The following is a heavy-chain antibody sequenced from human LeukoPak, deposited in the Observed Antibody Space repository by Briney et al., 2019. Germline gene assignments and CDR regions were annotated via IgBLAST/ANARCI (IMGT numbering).Heavy chain of an antibody. J-gene: IGHJ4*02. CDR2: INHSGST. D-gene: IGHD2-8*01. V-gene: IGHV4-34*01. Sequence: SGTLSLTCAVYGGSFSGYYWSWIRQPPGKGLECIGEINHSGSTYYNPSLKSRVTISVDTSKNQFSLKLSSVTAADTAVYYCAREYCTNGVCYMYYFDYWGQGTLVTVSS. CDR3: AREYCTNGVCYMYYFDY. CDR1: GGSFSGYY.